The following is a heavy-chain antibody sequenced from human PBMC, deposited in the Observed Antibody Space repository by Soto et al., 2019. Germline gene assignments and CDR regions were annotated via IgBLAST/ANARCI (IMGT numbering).Heavy chain of an antibody. CDR2: ISRSGGST. V-gene: IGHV3-23*01. Sequence: GGSLRLSCAASGFTFSSYAMSWVRQDPGKGLEWVSAISRSGGSTYYADSVKGRFTISRDNSKNTLYLQMNSLRAEDTAVYYCAKGEVATIFYYYYGMDVWGQGTTVTVAS. D-gene: IGHD5-12*01. CDR1: GFTFSSYA. CDR3: AKGEVATIFYYYYGMDV. J-gene: IGHJ6*02.